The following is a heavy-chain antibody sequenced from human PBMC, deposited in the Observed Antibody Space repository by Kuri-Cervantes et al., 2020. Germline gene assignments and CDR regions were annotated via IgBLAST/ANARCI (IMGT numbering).Heavy chain of an antibody. Sequence: LSCTVSGGSISSSSYYWGWIRQPPGKGLEWIGSIYYSGSTYHNPSLKSRVTISVDTSKNQFSLKLNSVTAADTAVYYCARTYGSGSYNWFDPWGQGTLVTVSS. V-gene: IGHV4-39*07. CDR1: GGSISSSSYY. CDR2: IYYSGST. CDR3: ARTYGSGSYNWFDP. J-gene: IGHJ5*02. D-gene: IGHD3-10*01.